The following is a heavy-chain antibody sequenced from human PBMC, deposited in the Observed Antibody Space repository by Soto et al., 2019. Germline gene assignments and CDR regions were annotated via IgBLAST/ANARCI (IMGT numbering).Heavy chain of an antibody. V-gene: IGHV1-58*02. CDR1: GFTFTSSA. Sequence: QMQLVQSGPEVKKPGTSVKVSCKASGFTFTSSAMQWVRQARGQRLEWIGWIVVGSGNTNYAQKFQERVTITRDMSTGKAYMEPSSLRSEDTAVYYCAAQGTYYYGSGSLYYYGMDVWGQGTTVTVSS. CDR3: AAQGTYYYGSGSLYYYGMDV. CDR2: IVVGSGNT. D-gene: IGHD3-10*01. J-gene: IGHJ6*02.